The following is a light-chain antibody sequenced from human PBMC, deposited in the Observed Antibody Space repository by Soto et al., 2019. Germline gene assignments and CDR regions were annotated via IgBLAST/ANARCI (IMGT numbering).Light chain of an antibody. V-gene: IGKV3-11*01. CDR2: DVS. Sequence: IVLTQSPVTLSLSPGERATLSCRASQNISSYLIWYQQKHGQSPRLLMYDVSNRATGIPARFSGSVPGTDGTITISSLQQEDRSVYYCQQRSNWTRTFGQGTKVDIK. CDR1: QNISSY. J-gene: IGKJ1*01. CDR3: QQRSNWTRT.